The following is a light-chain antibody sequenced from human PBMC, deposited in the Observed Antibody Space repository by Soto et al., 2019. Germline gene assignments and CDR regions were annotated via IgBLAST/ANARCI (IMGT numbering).Light chain of an antibody. CDR1: DSNIGENFD. CDR3: QSYDSGLSGSV. Sequence: QSVLTQPPSVSRAPGQRVTISCTGSDSNIGENFDVHWYQQLPGTAPKLLIYGNNNRPSGVPDRFSASRSGTSASLAITGLQAEDEADYYCQSYDSGLSGSVFGGGTKLTVL. CDR2: GNN. V-gene: IGLV1-40*01. J-gene: IGLJ3*02.